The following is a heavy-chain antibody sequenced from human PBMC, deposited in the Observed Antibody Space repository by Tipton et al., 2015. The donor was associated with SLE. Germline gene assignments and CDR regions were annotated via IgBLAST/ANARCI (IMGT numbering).Heavy chain of an antibody. CDR2: DYTGGNT. V-gene: IGHV3-66*02. CDR3: ARGKSEHYYDGMDV. J-gene: IGHJ6*02. CDR1: GFTVCAKY. Sequence: SLRLSCAASGFTVCAKYMSWVRQAPGKGLEWVSVDYTGGNTYYAESVKGRFTISRDNSKNSVYLQMNSLRTEDTAVYYCARGKSEHYYDGMDVWAQGTTVTVSS.